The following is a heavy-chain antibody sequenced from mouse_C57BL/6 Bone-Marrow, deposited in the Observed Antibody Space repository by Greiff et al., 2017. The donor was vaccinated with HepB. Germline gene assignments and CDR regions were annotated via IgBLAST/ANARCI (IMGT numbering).Heavy chain of an antibody. J-gene: IGHJ2*01. CDR2: ISSGGSYT. V-gene: IGHV5-6*01. CDR1: GFTFSSYG. CDR3: ASLYYSNYLYY. Sequence: EVHLVESGGDLVKPGGSLKLSCAASGFTFSSYGMSWVRQTPDKRLEWVATISSGGSYTYYPDSVKGRFTISRANAKNTLYLQVSSLKSEDTAMYYCASLYYSNYLYYGGQGTTLTVSS. D-gene: IGHD2-5*01.